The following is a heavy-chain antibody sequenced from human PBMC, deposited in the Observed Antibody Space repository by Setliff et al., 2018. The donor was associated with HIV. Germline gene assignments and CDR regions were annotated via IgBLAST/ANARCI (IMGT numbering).Heavy chain of an antibody. D-gene: IGHD5-12*01. Sequence: SETLSLTCTVSGGSISSGGNYWSWIRQTAGKGLEWIGRIYTSGSTNYNPSLKSRVTISVDTSKNQVSLKLSSVTAADTAVYYCARSPGVATITIFDYWGQGTLVTVSS. CDR3: ARSPGVATITIFDY. J-gene: IGHJ4*02. CDR2: IYTSGST. CDR1: GGSISSGGNY. V-gene: IGHV4-61*02.